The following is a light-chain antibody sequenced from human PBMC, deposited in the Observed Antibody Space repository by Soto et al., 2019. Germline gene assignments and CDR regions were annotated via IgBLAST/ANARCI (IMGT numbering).Light chain of an antibody. J-gene: IGLJ2*01. Sequence: QSALTQPPSASGTPGQSVTIPCTGTSSDVGDYNYVSWYQQHPGKAPKLVIYEVSRRPSGVPDRFSGSKSGNTASLTVSGLQAEDEADYYCSSNAGSNNLVFGGGTSSPS. CDR2: EVS. V-gene: IGLV2-8*01. CDR3: SSNAGSNNLV. CDR1: SSDVGDYNY.